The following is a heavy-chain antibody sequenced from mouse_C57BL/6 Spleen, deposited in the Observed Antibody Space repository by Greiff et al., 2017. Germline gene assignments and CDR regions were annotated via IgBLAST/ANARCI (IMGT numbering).Heavy chain of an antibody. CDR1: GFTFSDYG. Sequence: EVQLVESGGGLVKPGGSLKLSCAASGFTFSDYGMHWVRQAPEKGLEWVAYISSGSSTIYYADTVKGRFTISRDNAKNTLFLQMTSLRSEDTAMYYCGITGTGAMDYWGQGTSVTVSS. CDR2: ISSGSSTI. V-gene: IGHV5-17*01. J-gene: IGHJ4*01. CDR3: GITGTGAMDY. D-gene: IGHD4-1*01.